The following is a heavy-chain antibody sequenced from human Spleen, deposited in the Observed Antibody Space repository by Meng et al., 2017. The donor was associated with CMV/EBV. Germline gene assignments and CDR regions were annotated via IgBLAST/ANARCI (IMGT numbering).Heavy chain of an antibody. CDR2: IYYSGST. J-gene: IGHJ4*02. Sequence: SETLSLTCTVSGGPISRFYWNWIRQAPGKGLEWIGYIYYSGSTNYNPSLKSRVTISVDTSKNQFSLKLTSVTAADTAVYYCARSKYSSSSFDYWGQGTLVTVSS. CDR1: GGPISRFY. CDR3: ARSKYSSSSFDY. D-gene: IGHD6-6*01. V-gene: IGHV4-59*01.